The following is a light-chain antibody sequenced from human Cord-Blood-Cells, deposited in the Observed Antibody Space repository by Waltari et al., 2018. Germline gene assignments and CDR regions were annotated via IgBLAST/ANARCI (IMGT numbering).Light chain of an antibody. CDR1: QSIRRF. CDR2: DAA. CDR3: QKYGTFPAT. Sequence: DIFLTQSPGTLSLSPGAGATLSCRASQSIRRFLAWYQQKPGQATRRLIYDAATRATSIPDRFSGSGSGTDFSLTISRLEPEDFAVYYCQKYGTFPATFGQATKVEIK. V-gene: IGKV3-20*01. J-gene: IGKJ1*01.